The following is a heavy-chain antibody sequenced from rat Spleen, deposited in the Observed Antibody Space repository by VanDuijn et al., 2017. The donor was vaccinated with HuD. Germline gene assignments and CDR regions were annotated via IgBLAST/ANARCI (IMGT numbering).Heavy chain of an antibody. Sequence: QVQLKESGPGLVQPSQTLSLTCTVSGFSLTSYNVHWVRQPPGKGLEWIAAISTGGNTYYNSALKSRLSISRDTSKSQVFLKMNNLQTEDTAMYFCARWGIIDYYVMDAWGQGASVTVSS. J-gene: IGHJ4*01. D-gene: IGHD1-5*01. CDR3: ARWGIIDYYVMDA. CDR2: ISTGGNT. CDR1: GFSLTSYN. V-gene: IGHV2-6*01.